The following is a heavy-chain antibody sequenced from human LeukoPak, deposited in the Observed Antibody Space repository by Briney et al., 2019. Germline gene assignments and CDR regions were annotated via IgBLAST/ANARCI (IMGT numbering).Heavy chain of an antibody. J-gene: IGHJ4*02. D-gene: IGHD6-13*01. CDR2: INHSGST. Sequence: SETLSLTCAVYGGSFSGYYWSWIRQPPGKGLEWIGEINHSGSTNHNPSLKSRVTISVDTSKNQFSLKLSSVTAADTAVYYCARGPLPGIAAAGTVDYWGQGTLVTVSS. V-gene: IGHV4-34*01. CDR3: ARGPLPGIAAAGTVDY. CDR1: GGSFSGYY.